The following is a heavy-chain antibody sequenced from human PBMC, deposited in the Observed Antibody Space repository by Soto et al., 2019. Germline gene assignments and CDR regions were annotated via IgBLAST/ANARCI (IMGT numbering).Heavy chain of an antibody. CDR2: ISYDGSNK. V-gene: IGHV3-30*18. Sequence: QVQLVESGGGVVQPGRSLRLSCAASGFTFSSYGMHWVRQAPGKGLEWVAVISYDGSNKYYADSVKGRFTISRDNSKNTLYLQMNSLRAEDTAVYYCAKDKSGSYSLLIYWGQGTLVTVSS. CDR3: AKDKSGSYSLLIY. D-gene: IGHD1-26*01. J-gene: IGHJ4*02. CDR1: GFTFSSYG.